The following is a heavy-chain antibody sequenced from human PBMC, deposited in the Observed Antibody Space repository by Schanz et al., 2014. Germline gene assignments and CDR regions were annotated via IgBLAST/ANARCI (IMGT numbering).Heavy chain of an antibody. Sequence: QVQLVQSGAEVKKPGASVKVSCKASGYTFTGYHMHWVRQAPGQGLEWMGRISPSSGGTNYAQNFQGRVTMTKDTSINTVYMELSTLTSDDTAVYYCARESVSRTRWFDPWGQGTLVTVST. J-gene: IGHJ5*02. CDR3: ARESVSRTRWFDP. CDR1: GYTFTGYH. D-gene: IGHD3-3*01. V-gene: IGHV1-2*06. CDR2: ISPSSGGT.